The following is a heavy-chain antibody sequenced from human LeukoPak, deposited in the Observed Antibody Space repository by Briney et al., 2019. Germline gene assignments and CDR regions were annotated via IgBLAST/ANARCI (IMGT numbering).Heavy chain of an antibody. CDR2: IYHSGST. CDR1: GGSISSGSYY. CDR3: ARSEVAGTLIFDY. V-gene: IGHV4-30-2*01. J-gene: IGHJ4*02. D-gene: IGHD6-19*01. Sequence: SETLSLTCTVSGGSISSGSYYWSWIRQPPGKGLEWIGYIYHSGSTYYNPSLKSRVTISVDRSKNQFSLKLSSVTAADTAVYYCARSEVAGTLIFDYWGQGTLVTVSS.